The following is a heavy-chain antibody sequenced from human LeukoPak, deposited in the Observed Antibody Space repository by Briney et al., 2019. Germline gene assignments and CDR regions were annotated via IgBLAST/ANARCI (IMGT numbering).Heavy chain of an antibody. CDR2: ISYDGSNK. CDR1: GFTFSSYG. CDR3: AKDSDDRSPDY. D-gene: IGHD3-16*02. Sequence: GGTLRLSCAASGFTFSSYGKHWVRQAPGKGLEWVAVISYDGSNKYCADSVKARFTLSRDNSKYTLYLQMHSLSAEDTAVYYCAKDSDDRSPDYWGQGTLVTVSS. J-gene: IGHJ4*02. V-gene: IGHV3-30*18.